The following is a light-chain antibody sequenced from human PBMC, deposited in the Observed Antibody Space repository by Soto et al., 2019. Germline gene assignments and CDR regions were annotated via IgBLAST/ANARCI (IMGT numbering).Light chain of an antibody. CDR1: QSLVYSDGKTY. V-gene: IGKV3-20*01. Sequence: DIVMTQTPLSLSVSPGQPASISCKSSQSLVYSDGKTYLAWYQQKPGQAPRLLIYGASSRATGIPDRFSGSGSGTDFTLTVSRLEPEDFAVYYCQQYGSSPPWTFGQGTKVDIK. CDR3: QQYGSSPPWT. J-gene: IGKJ1*01. CDR2: GAS.